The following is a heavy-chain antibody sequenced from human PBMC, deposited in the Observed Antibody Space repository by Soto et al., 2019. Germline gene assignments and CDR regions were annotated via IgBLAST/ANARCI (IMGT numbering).Heavy chain of an antibody. Sequence: PSETLSLTCAVSGDSIGSNVWWSWVRQPPGKGLEWIGEVYHNGLTDYNPSLEGRVTMSADMSKNQFSLKVTSVTAADTAIYYCARDAAVPGETDRFDYWGQGTLVTVSS. CDR3: ARDAAVPGETDRFDY. D-gene: IGHD6-19*01. V-gene: IGHV4-4*02. CDR1: GDSIGSNVW. CDR2: VYHNGLT. J-gene: IGHJ4*02.